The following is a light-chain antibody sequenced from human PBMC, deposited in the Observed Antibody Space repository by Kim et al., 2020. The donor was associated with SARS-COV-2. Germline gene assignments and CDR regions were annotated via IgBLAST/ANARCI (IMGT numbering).Light chain of an antibody. CDR3: AAWDDILNGWV. CDR1: YSNIGTHT. CDR2: TNN. Sequence: ELTQPPSISGTPGQRVTISCSGTYSNIGTHTVNWYQQFPGAAPKLLIHTNNERPSGVPDRFSGSKSGTSASLATSGLQPEDEADYYCAAWDDILNGWVFGGGTKLTVL. V-gene: IGLV1-44*01. J-gene: IGLJ3*02.